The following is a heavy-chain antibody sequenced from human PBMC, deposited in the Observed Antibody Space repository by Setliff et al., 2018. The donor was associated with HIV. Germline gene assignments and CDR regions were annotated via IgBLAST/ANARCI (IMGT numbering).Heavy chain of an antibody. Sequence: SETLSLTCVVSGYSVTSDYYWGWIRQSPGKGLEWIGSVYYSGSTYHNPSLKSRITISIDTSKDHFSLHLTSVTAADTAIYYCARVDTMLLFFDLWGQGTPVTVSS. CDR2: VYYSGST. J-gene: IGHJ4*02. D-gene: IGHD3-10*02. CDR1: GYSVTSDYY. V-gene: IGHV4-38-2*01. CDR3: ARVDTMLLFFDL.